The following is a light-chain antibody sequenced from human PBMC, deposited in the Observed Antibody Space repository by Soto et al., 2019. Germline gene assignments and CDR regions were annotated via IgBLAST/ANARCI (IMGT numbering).Light chain of an antibody. CDR1: QGINSW. V-gene: IGKV1-12*02. CDR2: GAS. Sequence: DIQLTQSPSSVSASVGDRVTINCRASQGINSWLAWYQQKPGKAPKLLIDGASTLQSGVPSRFSGSGSGTDFTLTINSLQPEDFATYYCQQGNSFPFTFGGGTRVEI. J-gene: IGKJ4*01. CDR3: QQGNSFPFT.